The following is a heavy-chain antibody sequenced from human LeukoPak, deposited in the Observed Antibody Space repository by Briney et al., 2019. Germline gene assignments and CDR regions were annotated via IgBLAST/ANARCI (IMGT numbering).Heavy chain of an antibody. J-gene: IGHJ4*02. CDR1: GFTFSTYN. Sequence: GGSLRLSCAASGFTFSTYNMNWVRQAPGKGLEWVSSISGSSFYIYYAESVKGRFTISRDNAKNSLYLQMNNVGAEDTAVYYCARDGHLKSTVTPDYWGQGTLVTVSS. CDR2: ISGSSFYI. V-gene: IGHV3-21*01. CDR3: ARDGHLKSTVTPDY. D-gene: IGHD4-17*01.